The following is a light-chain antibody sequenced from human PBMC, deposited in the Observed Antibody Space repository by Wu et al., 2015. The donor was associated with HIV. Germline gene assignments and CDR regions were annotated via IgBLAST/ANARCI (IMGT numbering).Light chain of an antibody. CDR3: QRYGSSSYT. V-gene: IGKV3-20*01. Sequence: EIVLTQSPGTLSLSPGERATLSCRTSQTVNSQYLAWYQQKFGQAPRLLIYGSSIRARGIPDRFSGSGSGTDFSLTISRLEPEDFAVYYCQRYGSSSYTFGQGTKLE. CDR2: GSS. CDR1: QTVNSQY. J-gene: IGKJ2*01.